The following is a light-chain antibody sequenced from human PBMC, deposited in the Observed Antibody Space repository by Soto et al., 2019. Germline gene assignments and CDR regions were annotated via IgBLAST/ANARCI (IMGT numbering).Light chain of an antibody. CDR2: EVN. CDR3: NSYTTRSTYV. V-gene: IGLV2-14*01. CDR1: SSDVGGYNY. J-gene: IGLJ1*01. Sequence: QSVLTQPASVSGSPGQSITISCTGTSSDVGGYNYVSWYQQHPGKAPKLMIYEVNNRLSGVSNRFSGSKSGNTASLTISGLEAEDEADYYCNSYTTRSTYVFGTGTKVTVL.